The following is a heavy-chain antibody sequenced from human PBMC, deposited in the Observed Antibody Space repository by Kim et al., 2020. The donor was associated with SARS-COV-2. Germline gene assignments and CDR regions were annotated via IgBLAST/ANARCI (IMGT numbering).Heavy chain of an antibody. CDR1: GFTVSSNY. CDR2: IYSGGST. D-gene: IGHD6-19*01. J-gene: IGHJ5*02. CDR3: ARDTHSSGWYCGFDP. V-gene: IGHV3-66*01. Sequence: GGSLRLSCAASGFTVSSNYMSWVRQAPGKGLEWVSVIYSGGSTYYADSVKGRFTISRDNSKNTLYLQMNSLRAEDTAVYYCARDTHSSGWYCGFDPWGQGTLVTVSS.